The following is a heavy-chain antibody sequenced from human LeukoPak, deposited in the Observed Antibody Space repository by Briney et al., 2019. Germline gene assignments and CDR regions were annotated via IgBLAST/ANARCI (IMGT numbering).Heavy chain of an antibody. CDR3: AREYYGSGSYYKGRQQDYYYYGMDV. V-gene: IGHV4-39*07. J-gene: IGHJ6*02. CDR2: IYYSGST. Sequence: SETLSLTCTVSGGSISSSSYYWGWIRQPPGKGLEWIGSIYYSGSTYYNPSLKSRVTISVDTSENQFSLKLSSVTAADTAVYYCAREYYGSGSYYKGRQQDYYYYGMDVWGQGTTVTVSS. CDR1: GGSISSSSYY. D-gene: IGHD3-10*01.